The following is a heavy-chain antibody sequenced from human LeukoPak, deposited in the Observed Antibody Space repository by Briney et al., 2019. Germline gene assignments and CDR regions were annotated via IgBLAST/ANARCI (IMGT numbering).Heavy chain of an antibody. CDR3: ATGRWELPIGPFDI. V-gene: IGHV1-24*01. CDR2: FDPEDGET. J-gene: IGHJ3*02. Sequence: ASVNVSCKVSGYTLTELSMHWVRQAPGKGLEWMGGFDPEDGETIYAQKFQGRVTMTEDTSTDTAYMELSSLRSEDTAVYYCATGRWELPIGPFDIWGQGTMVSVSS. CDR1: GYTLTELS. D-gene: IGHD1-26*01.